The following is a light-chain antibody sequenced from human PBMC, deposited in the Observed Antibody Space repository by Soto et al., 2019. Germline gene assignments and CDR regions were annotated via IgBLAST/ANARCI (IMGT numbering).Light chain of an antibody. J-gene: IGKJ2*01. Sequence: EIVLTQSPGTLSLSPGERATLSCRASQSVSSSYLAWYQQKPGQAPRLLIYGASSRATGIPDRFSGSVSGTVFTLTISRLEPEDFAVYYCQQYGSSPPYTFGQGTKLEIK. CDR2: GAS. CDR1: QSVSSSY. V-gene: IGKV3-20*01. CDR3: QQYGSSPPYT.